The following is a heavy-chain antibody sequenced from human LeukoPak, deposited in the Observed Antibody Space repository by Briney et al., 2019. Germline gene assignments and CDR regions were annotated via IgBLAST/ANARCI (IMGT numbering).Heavy chain of an antibody. CDR3: ARGKPYYYDSSGSDY. D-gene: IGHD3-22*01. V-gene: IGHV3-7*01. Sequence: GGSLRLSCAASGFTFSSYWMSWVRQAPGKGLEWVANIKQDGSEKYYVDSVRGRFTISRDNAKNSLYLQMYSLRAEDTAVYYCARGKPYYYDSSGSDYWGQGTLVTVSS. CDR2: IKQDGSEK. CDR1: GFTFSSYW. J-gene: IGHJ4*02.